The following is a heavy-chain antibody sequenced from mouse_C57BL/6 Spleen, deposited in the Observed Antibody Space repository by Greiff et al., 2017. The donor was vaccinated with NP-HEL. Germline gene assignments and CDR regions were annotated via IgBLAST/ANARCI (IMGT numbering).Heavy chain of an antibody. Sequence: VQLQQSGAELVKPGASVKMSCKASGYTFTTYPIEWMKQNHGKSLEWIGNFHPYNDDTKYNEKFKDKATLTVEKSSSTVYLELSRLTSDDSAVYYCARRGYYGSSHTPFAYWGQGTLVTVSA. CDR1: GYTFTTYP. CDR3: ARRGYYGSSHTPFAY. V-gene: IGHV1-47*01. CDR2: FHPYNDDT. J-gene: IGHJ3*01. D-gene: IGHD1-1*01.